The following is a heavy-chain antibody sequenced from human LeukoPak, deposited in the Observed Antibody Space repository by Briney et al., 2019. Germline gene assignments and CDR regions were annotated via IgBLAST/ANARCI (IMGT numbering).Heavy chain of an antibody. V-gene: IGHV4-61*02. CDR1: GGSISSGSYY. CDR3: ARTYYYGSGTVDY. J-gene: IGHJ4*02. Sequence: SETLSLTCTVSGGSISSGSYYWSWIRQPAGKGLEWIGRIYTSGSTNYNPSLKSRVTISVDTSKNQFPLKLSSVTAADTAVYYCARTYYYGSGTVDYWGQGTLVTVSS. CDR2: IYTSGST. D-gene: IGHD3-10*01.